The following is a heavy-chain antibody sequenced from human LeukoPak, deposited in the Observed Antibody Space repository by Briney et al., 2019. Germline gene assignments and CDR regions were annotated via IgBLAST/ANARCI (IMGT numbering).Heavy chain of an antibody. J-gene: IGHJ5*02. CDR2: IYTSGST. D-gene: IGHD4-11*01. V-gene: IGHV4-61*02. CDR1: GGSISSGSYY. Sequence: SETLSLTCTVSGGSISSGSYYWSWIRQPAGKGLEGIGRIYTSGSTNYNPSLKSRVTISVDTSKNQFSLKLSSVTAADTAVYYCAREDYSNYWFDPWGQGTLVTVSS. CDR3: AREDYSNYWFDP.